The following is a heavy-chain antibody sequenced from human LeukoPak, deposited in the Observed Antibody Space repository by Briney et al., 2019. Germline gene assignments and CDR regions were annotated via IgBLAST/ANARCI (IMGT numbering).Heavy chain of an antibody. CDR3: ARDLVRPIGGWYSDSGFDP. V-gene: IGHV1-18*01. CDR2: ISGYNAYT. Sequence: ASVKVSCKASGYTFTSYGISWVRQAPGQGLEWMGWISGYNAYTHYAQKLQGRVTMTTDTSTSTAYMELRSLRSDDTAVYYCARDLVRPIGGWYSDSGFDPWGQGTLVTVSS. CDR1: GYTFTSYG. D-gene: IGHD6-19*01. J-gene: IGHJ5*02.